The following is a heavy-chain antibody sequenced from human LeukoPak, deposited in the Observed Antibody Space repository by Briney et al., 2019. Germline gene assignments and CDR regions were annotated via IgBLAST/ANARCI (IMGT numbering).Heavy chain of an antibody. V-gene: IGHV4-59*01. D-gene: IGHD3-10*01. J-gene: IGHJ6*03. CDR3: ARVYGSGSYYNGYYCYMDV. CDR2: IYYSGST. Sequence: SETLSLTCTVSGGSISSYYWSWIRQPPGKGLEWIGYIYYSGSTNYNPSLKSRVTISVDTSKNQFSLKLSSVTAADTAVYYCARVYGSGSYYNGYYCYMDVWGKGTTVTISS. CDR1: GGSISSYY.